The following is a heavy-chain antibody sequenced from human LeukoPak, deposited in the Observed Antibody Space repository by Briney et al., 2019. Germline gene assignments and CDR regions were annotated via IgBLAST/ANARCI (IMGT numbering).Heavy chain of an antibody. CDR3: ARATRLGGRTQTFDY. CDR2: IIPIFGTA. D-gene: IGHD3-16*01. J-gene: IGHJ4*02. CDR1: GGTFSSYA. Sequence: GASVKVSCKASGGTFSSYAISWVRQAPGQGLEWMGGIIPIFGTANYAQKFQGRVTITADESTSTAYMELSSLRSEDTAVCYCARATRLGGRTQTFDYWGQGTLVTVSS. V-gene: IGHV1-69*13.